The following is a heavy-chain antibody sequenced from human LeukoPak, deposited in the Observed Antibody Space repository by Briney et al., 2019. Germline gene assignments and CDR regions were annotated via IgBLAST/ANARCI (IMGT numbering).Heavy chain of an antibody. CDR1: GYTFTGYY. CDR2: INPNSGGT. J-gene: IGHJ6*02. D-gene: IGHD6-13*01. Sequence: ASVKVSCKASGYTFTGYYMHWVRQAPGQGLEWMGWINPNSGGTNYAQKFQGRVTMTRDTSISTAYMELSRLRSDDTAVYYCARDPTGYSSSWYGPNSGQHYYYGMDVWGQGTTVTVSS. CDR3: ARDPTGYSSSWYGPNSGQHYYYGMDV. V-gene: IGHV1-2*02.